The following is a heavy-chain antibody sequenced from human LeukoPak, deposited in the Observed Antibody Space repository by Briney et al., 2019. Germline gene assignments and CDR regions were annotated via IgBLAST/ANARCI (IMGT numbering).Heavy chain of an antibody. D-gene: IGHD1-26*01. CDR3: ARGGSGTYYHY. Sequence: KTSETLSLTCTVSGGSISSSSYYWGWIRQPPGKGLEWIGSIYYSGSTNYNPSLKSRVTISVDTSKNQFSLKLSSVTAADTAVYYCARGGSGTYYHYWGQGTLVTVSS. J-gene: IGHJ4*02. CDR2: IYYSGST. V-gene: IGHV4-39*07. CDR1: GGSISSSSYY.